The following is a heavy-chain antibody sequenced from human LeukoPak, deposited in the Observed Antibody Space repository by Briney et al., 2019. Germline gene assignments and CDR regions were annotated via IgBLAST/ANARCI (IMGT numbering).Heavy chain of an antibody. CDR1: GGSISSSSYY. D-gene: IGHD3-10*01. V-gene: IGHV4-39*01. CDR2: IYYSGST. CDR3: ATRRFGELTY. J-gene: IGHJ4*02. Sequence: KTSETLSLTCTVSGGSISSSSYYWGWIRQPPGKGLEWIGSIYYSGSTYYNPSLKSRVTISVDTSKNQFSLKLSSVTAADTAVYYCATRRFGELTYWGQGTLVTVSS.